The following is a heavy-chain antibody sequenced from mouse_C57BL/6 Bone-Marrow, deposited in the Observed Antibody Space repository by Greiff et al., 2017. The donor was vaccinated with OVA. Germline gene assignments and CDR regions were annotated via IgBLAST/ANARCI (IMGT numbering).Heavy chain of an antibody. Sequence: EVQLVESGGDLVKPGGSLKLSCAASGFTFSSYGMSWVRQTPDKRLEWVATISSGGSYTYYPDSVKGRFTISRDNAKNTLYLQMSSLKSEDTAMYYCARQGLRRYYAMDYWGQGTSVTVSS. CDR1: GFTFSSYG. CDR3: ARQGLRRYYAMDY. J-gene: IGHJ4*01. V-gene: IGHV5-6*01. D-gene: IGHD2-2*01. CDR2: ISSGGSYT.